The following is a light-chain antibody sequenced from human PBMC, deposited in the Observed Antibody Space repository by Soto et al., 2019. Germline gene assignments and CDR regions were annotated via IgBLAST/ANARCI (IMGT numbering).Light chain of an antibody. Sequence: DIQVSPSPSTLSASVGDRVTIPCRASQSISTWLAWYQQKPGKAPNLLIYDASSLESGVPSRFSGSRSGTEFTLTISSLQPDDFATYYCQQYESYSTFGQGTKVDIK. V-gene: IGKV1-5*01. CDR2: DAS. J-gene: IGKJ1*01. CDR1: QSISTW. CDR3: QQYESYST.